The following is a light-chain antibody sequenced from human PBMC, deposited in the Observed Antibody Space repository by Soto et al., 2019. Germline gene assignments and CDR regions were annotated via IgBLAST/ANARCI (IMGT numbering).Light chain of an antibody. Sequence: DIHMTQSPSSVSASVGDRVTITCRASQGISSWLAWYQQKPGKAPKLLIYTVSSLQGGVPSRFSGSGSGTDFTPAISSLPPDDFATYYCQQANCFPLAFGGGTKVEIK. CDR1: QGISSW. J-gene: IGKJ4*01. CDR2: TVS. CDR3: QQANCFPLA. V-gene: IGKV1-12*01.